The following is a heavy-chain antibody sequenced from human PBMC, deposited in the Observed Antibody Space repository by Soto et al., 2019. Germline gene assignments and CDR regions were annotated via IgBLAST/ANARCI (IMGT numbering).Heavy chain of an antibody. D-gene: IGHD3-9*01. CDR1: GFTFSSYA. CDR3: AKDGVLRGSYDILTGPIDY. Sequence: GGSLRLSCAASGFTFSSYAMSWVRQAPGKGLEWVSAISGSGGSTYYADSVKGRFTISRDNSKNTLYLQMNSLRAEDTAVYYCAKDGVLRGSYDILTGPIDYWGQGTLVTVSS. CDR2: ISGSGGST. V-gene: IGHV3-23*01. J-gene: IGHJ4*02.